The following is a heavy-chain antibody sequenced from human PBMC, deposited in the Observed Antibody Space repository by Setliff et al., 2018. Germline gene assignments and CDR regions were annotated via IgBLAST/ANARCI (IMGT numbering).Heavy chain of an antibody. CDR1: GASITNINYY. CDR2: IFYSGRT. J-gene: IGHJ4*02. Sequence: SETLSLTCTVSGASITNINYYWGLIRQPPGKGLEWIGSIFYSGRTFYNPSLKSRVTISVDTSKNQFSLTLSSVTAADTAVYYCVRGGTYRYFDYWGQGALVTVSS. V-gene: IGHV4-39*01. CDR3: VRGGTYRYFDY.